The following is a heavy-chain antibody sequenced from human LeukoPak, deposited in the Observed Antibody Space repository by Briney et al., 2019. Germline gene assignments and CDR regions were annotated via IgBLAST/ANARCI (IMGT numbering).Heavy chain of an antibody. V-gene: IGHV3-23*01. J-gene: IGHJ4*02. CDR2: ISGSDGGT. CDR3: ARGALEEGPRGAMGTVPY. Sequence: QAGGSLRLSCAASGFTFSSYAMSWVRQPPGKGLEWVSGISGSDGGTYYADSVKGRFTISRDNSKNTLYLQMNSLRAEDTAVYYCARGALEEGPRGAMGTVPYWGQGTLVTVSS. D-gene: IGHD3-10*01. CDR1: GFTFSSYA.